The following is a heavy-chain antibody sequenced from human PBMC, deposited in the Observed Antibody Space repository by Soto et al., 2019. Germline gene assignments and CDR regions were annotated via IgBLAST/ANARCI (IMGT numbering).Heavy chain of an antibody. D-gene: IGHD3-10*01. Sequence: HVQLLQSGTEVKRPGASVRVSCMVSGYPFTTYYIHWVRQAPGQGLEWMGWIYPRSGGTVYEQKFQDRVTMTRDTSISTVYMDLSGLTSDDTALYYCATDDYGVFPYWGQGSLVTVSS. CDR1: GYPFTTYY. CDR3: ATDDYGVFPY. J-gene: IGHJ4*02. CDR2: IYPRSGGT. V-gene: IGHV1-2*02.